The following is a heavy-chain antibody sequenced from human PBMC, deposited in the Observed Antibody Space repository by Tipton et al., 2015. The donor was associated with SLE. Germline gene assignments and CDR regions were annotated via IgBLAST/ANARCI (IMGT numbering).Heavy chain of an antibody. V-gene: IGHV4-59*08. CDR3: ARHGLQWLTPAEYFQY. CDR2: IYYSGST. J-gene: IGHJ1*01. Sequence: TLSLTCTVSGGSISSHYWSWIRQPPGKGLEWIGYIYYSGSTNYNPSLKSRVTISVDTSKNQFSLKLSSVTAADTAVYYCARHGLQWLTPAEYFQYWGQGTLITVSS. D-gene: IGHD6-19*01. CDR1: GGSISSHY.